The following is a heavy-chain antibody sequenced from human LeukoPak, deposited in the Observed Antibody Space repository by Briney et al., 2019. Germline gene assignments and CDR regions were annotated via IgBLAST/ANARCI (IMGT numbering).Heavy chain of an antibody. V-gene: IGHV3-23*01. D-gene: IGHD4-11*01. CDR3: ARASNYGGGFDY. J-gene: IGHJ4*02. Sequence: GGSLRLSCAASGFTFSIYAMSWVRQAPGKGLEWVSAISGSGGSTYYADSVKGRFTISRDTSKNTLYLQMNSLRAEDTAVYYCARASNYGGGFDYWGQGTLVTVSS. CDR2: ISGSGGST. CDR1: GFTFSIYA.